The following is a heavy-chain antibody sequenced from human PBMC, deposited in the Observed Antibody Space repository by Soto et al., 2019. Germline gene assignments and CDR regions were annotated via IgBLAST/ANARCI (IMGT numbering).Heavy chain of an antibody. V-gene: IGHV3-30*03. Sequence: QVQLVESGGGVVQPGRSLRLSCAASGFTFSSYGMHWVRQAPGKGLEWVAVISYDGSNKYYADSVKGRFTISRDNSKNPLYLQMNSLRAEDTAVYYCATHYYEDAFAIWGQGTMVTVSS. J-gene: IGHJ3*02. CDR3: ATHYYEDAFAI. CDR2: ISYDGSNK. CDR1: GFTFSSYG. D-gene: IGHD3-22*01.